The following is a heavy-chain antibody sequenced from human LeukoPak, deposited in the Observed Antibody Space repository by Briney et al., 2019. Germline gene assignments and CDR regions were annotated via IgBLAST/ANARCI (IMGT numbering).Heavy chain of an antibody. CDR3: AREQDDHNSNRRGRCNN. CDR1: VGSLCSSSYY. D-gene: IGHD1-26*01. J-gene: IGHJ4*02. V-gene: IGHV4-39*07. CDR2: IYYSGST. Sequence: SETPSHSRTVPVGSLCSSSYYWEWTRQPPGKGLELIGCIYYSGSTYYTPSLQCRVTISVDASKHQFSLKLNSVTAADTAVYYCAREQDDHNSNRRGRCNNWGRGNLVTVSS.